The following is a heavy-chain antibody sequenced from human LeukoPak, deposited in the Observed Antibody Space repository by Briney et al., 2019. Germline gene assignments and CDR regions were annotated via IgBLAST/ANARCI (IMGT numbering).Heavy chain of an antibody. CDR1: GYSFTSYW. CDR3: AIQRYGSGDAFDI. CDR2: IYPGDSDT. J-gene: IGHJ3*02. Sequence: GESLKISCNGSGYSFTSYWIGWVRQMPGKGLEWMGIIYPGDSDTRYSPSFQGQVTISADKSISTAYLQWSSLNASDTAMYYCAIQRYGSGDAFDIWGQGTMVTVSS. D-gene: IGHD3-10*01. V-gene: IGHV5-51*01.